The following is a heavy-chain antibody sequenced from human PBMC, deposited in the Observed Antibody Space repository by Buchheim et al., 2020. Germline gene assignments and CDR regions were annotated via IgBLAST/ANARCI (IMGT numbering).Heavy chain of an antibody. V-gene: IGHV4-31*03. J-gene: IGHJ4*02. CDR1: GGSISSGGYH. Sequence: QLQESGPGLVKPSQTLSLTCSVSGGSISSGGYHWSWIRQHPGKGLEWIGCTDDSGNVYYNPSLKSRATITKDMAKNQFSLMLNSVTAADTAVYYCATYYSNEGGRGNWGQGTL. D-gene: IGHD2-8*01. CDR2: TDDSGNV. CDR3: ATYYSNEGGRGN.